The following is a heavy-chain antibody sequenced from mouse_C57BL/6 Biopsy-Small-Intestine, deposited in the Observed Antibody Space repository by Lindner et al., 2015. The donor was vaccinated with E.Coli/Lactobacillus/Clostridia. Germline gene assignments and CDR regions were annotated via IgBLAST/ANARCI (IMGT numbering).Heavy chain of an antibody. CDR2: INPNSGAT. V-gene: IGHV1S26*01. CDR1: GYTFSVYY. CDR3: ARDLGYGLGSPNWFDP. D-gene: IGHD2-2*01. Sequence: SVKVSCKASGYTFSVYYMHWVRQAPGQGPEWMGWINPNSGATNYAQKFQARVTMTRDTSISTAYMELSRLTSDDTAVYYCARDLGYGLGSPNWFDPWGQGTLVTVS. J-gene: IGHJ3*01.